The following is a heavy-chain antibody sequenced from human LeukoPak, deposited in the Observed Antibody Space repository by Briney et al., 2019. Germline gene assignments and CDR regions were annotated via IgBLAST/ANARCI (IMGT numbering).Heavy chain of an antibody. CDR2: IYDSGST. V-gene: IGHV4-61*08. CDR3: ARGYSSGWVDY. J-gene: IGHJ4*02. D-gene: IGHD6-19*01. CDR1: GGSISSRGYY. Sequence: SETLSLTCTVSGGSISSRGYYWSWIRQPPGKGLEWIGYIYDSGSTNHDPSLKSRVTISLDTSRNQFSLKLSSVTAADTAVYYCARGYSSGWVDYWGQGTLVTVSS.